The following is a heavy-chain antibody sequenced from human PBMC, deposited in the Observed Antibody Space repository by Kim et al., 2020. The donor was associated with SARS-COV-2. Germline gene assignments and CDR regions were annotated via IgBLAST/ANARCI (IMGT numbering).Heavy chain of an antibody. CDR3: ARAAAIPSLRFDY. Sequence: SETLSLTCTVSGGSISSGDYYWSWIRQPPGKGLEWIGYIYYSGSTYYNPSLKSRVTISVDTSKNQFSLKLSSVTAADTAVYYCARAAAIPSLRFDYWGQGTLVTVSS. V-gene: IGHV4-30-4*01. CDR1: GGSISSGDYY. J-gene: IGHJ4*02. CDR2: IYYSGST. D-gene: IGHD2-2*02.